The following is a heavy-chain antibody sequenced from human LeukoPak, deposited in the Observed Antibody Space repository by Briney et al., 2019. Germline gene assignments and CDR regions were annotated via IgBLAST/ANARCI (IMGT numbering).Heavy chain of an antibody. J-gene: IGHJ6*03. CDR2: IYYSGST. CDR3: ARARDYYDSSGYFHYYYYYMDV. CDR1: GGSISSYY. Sequence: PSETLSLTCTVSGGSISSYYWSWIRQPPGKGLEWIGYIYYSGSTNYNPSLKSRVTISVDTSKNQFSLKLSSVTAADTAVCYCARARDYYDSSGYFHYYYYYMDVWGKGTTVTVSS. D-gene: IGHD3-22*01. V-gene: IGHV4-59*01.